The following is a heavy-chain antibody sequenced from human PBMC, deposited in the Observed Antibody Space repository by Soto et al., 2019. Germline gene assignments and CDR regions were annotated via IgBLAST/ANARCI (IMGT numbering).Heavy chain of an antibody. CDR2: INHSGST. CDR1: GGPFRGYY. CDR3: AVGAYDFWSGNYNYYYGMDV. D-gene: IGHD3-3*01. Sequence: SETLSLTCAVYGGPFRGYYWSWTRQPPGKGLEWIGEINHSGSTNYNPSLKSRVTISVDTSKNQFSLKLSSVTAADTAVYYCAVGAYDFWSGNYNYYYGMDVWGQGTTVTVSS. V-gene: IGHV4-34*01. J-gene: IGHJ6*02.